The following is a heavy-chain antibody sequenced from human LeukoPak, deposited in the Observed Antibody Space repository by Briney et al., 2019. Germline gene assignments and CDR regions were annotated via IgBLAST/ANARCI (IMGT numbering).Heavy chain of an antibody. CDR3: ARVGAYCSGGSCYLDY. CDR1: GYTFTSYG. V-gene: IGHV1-18*01. Sequence: ASVKVSCKASGYTFTSYGISWVRQAPGQGLEWMGWISAYNGNTNNAQKLQGRVTMTTDTSTSTAYMELRSLRSDDTAVYHCARVGAYCSGGSCYLDYWGQGTLVTVSS. CDR2: ISAYNGNT. J-gene: IGHJ4*02. D-gene: IGHD2-15*01.